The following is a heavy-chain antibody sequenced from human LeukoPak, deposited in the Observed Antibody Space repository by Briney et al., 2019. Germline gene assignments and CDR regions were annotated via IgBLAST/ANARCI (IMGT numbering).Heavy chain of an antibody. CDR1: GFTVSSNY. CDR3: ARGDYDSSGYRFDY. J-gene: IGHJ4*02. V-gene: IGHV3-53*01. Sequence: GGSLRLSCAASGFTVSSNYMSWVRQAPGKGLEWVSVIYSGGSTYYADSVKGRFTISRDNSKNTLYLQMNSLRAEDTAVYYCARGDYDSSGYRFDYWGQGTLVTVSS. D-gene: IGHD3-22*01. CDR2: IYSGGST.